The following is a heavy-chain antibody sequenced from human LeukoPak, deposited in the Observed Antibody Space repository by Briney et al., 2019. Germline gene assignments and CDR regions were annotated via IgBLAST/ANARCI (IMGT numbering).Heavy chain of an antibody. V-gene: IGHV3-53*01. Sequence: GGSLRLSCAASGFTVSSNYMSWVRQAPGKGLEWVSVIYSGGSTYYADSVKGRFTISRDNSKNTLCLQMNSLRAEDTAVYYCAMKYSSGWPPRAEYFQHWGQGTLVTVSS. CDR1: GFTVSSNY. D-gene: IGHD6-19*01. CDR3: AMKYSSGWPPRAEYFQH. CDR2: IYSGGST. J-gene: IGHJ1*01.